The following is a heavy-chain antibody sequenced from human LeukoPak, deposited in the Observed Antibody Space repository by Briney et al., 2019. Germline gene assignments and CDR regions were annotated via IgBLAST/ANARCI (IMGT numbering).Heavy chain of an antibody. J-gene: IGHJ4*02. V-gene: IGHV3-73*01. D-gene: IGHD3-3*01. CDR3: TGYDF. CDR1: GFTFSDSA. Sequence: GGSLRLSCATFGFTFSDSAMHWVRQASGKGLEWIGRIRSKANSYATAYAALVKGRFTISRDDSKNTAYLQMNSLKTEDTAVYYCTGYDFWGQGTLVTVSS. CDR2: IRSKANSYAT.